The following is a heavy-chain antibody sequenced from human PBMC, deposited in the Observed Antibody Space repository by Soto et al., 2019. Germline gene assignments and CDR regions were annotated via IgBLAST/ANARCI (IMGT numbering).Heavy chain of an antibody. CDR3: AKYTFTYGGYPNWFDP. CDR1: GFTFDDYT. Sequence: EVQLVESGGVVVQPGGSLRLSCAASGFTFDDYTMHWVRQAPGKGLEWVSLISWDGGSTYYADSVKGRFTISRDNSKNSLYLQMNSLRTEDTALYYCAKYTFTYGGYPNWFDPWGQGTLVTVSS. V-gene: IGHV3-43*01. D-gene: IGHD5-12*01. CDR2: ISWDGGST. J-gene: IGHJ5*02.